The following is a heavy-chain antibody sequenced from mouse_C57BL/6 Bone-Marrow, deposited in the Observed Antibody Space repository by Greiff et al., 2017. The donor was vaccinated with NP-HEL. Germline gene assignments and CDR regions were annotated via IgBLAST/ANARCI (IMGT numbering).Heavy chain of an antibody. V-gene: IGHV1-77*01. CDR3: ARGGPYYSNYPYAMDY. Sequence: QVQLQQSGAELVKPGASVKISCKASGYTFTDYYINWVKQRPGQGLEWIGKIGPGSGSTYYNEKFKGKATLTADKSSSTAYMQLNSLTSEDSAVYFGARGGPYYSNYPYAMDYWGQGTSDTVSS. CDR2: IGPGSGST. D-gene: IGHD2-5*01. CDR1: GYTFTDYY. J-gene: IGHJ4*01.